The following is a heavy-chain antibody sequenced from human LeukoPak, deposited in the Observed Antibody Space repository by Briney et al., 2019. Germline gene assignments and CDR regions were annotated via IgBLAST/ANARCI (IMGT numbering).Heavy chain of an antibody. J-gene: IGHJ4*02. V-gene: IGHV4-34*01. D-gene: IGHD3-22*01. Sequence: PSGTLSLTCAVYGGSFSGYYWSWIRQPPGKGLEWIGEINHSGSTNYNPSLKSRVTISVDTSKNQFSLKLSSVTAADTAVYYCARGRGYYDSSGYSLEYYFDYWGQGTLVTVSS. CDR1: GGSFSGYY. CDR3: ARGRGYYDSSGYSLEYYFDY. CDR2: INHSGST.